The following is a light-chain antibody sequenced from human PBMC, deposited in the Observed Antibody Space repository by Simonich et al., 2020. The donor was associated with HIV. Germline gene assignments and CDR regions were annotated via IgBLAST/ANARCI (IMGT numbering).Light chain of an antibody. J-gene: IGKJ4*01. V-gene: IGKV4-1*01. Sequence: DIVMTQSPDSLAVSLGERATINCKSSPSILKRSNNKNYLAWYQQKAGQPPKLLINWASTRESGVPDRFSGSGSGTDFTLTISSLQAEDVAVYYCQQYYTTPLTFGGGTKVEIK. CDR1: PSILKRSNNKNY. CDR3: QQYYTTPLT. CDR2: WAS.